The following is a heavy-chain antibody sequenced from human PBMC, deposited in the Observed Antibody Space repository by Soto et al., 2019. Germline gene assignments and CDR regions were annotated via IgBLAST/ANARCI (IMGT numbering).Heavy chain of an antibody. V-gene: IGHV5-51*01. CDR1: GYSFTTYW. J-gene: IGHJ4*02. Sequence: PGESLKISCNASGYSFTTYWIGWVRQMPGKGLEWMRIIYPGDSDTRYSPSFQGQVTISADKSISTAYLQWSSLKASDTAMYYCEINKKISDRQNHFDYWGQGSQVTVSS. CDR3: EINKKISDRQNHFDY. CDR2: IYPGDSDT.